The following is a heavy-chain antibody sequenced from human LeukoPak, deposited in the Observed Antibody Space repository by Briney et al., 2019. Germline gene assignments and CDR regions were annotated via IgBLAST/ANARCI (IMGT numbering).Heavy chain of an antibody. CDR3: ARVRVVFDY. D-gene: IGHD2-15*01. Sequence: SETLSLTCAVYGGSFSGYYWSWIRQPPGKGLEWIGSIYYSGSTYYNPSLKSRVTISVDTSKNQFSLKLSSVTAADTAVYYCARVRVVFDYWGQGTLVTVSS. CDR2: IYYSGST. J-gene: IGHJ4*02. V-gene: IGHV4-34*01. CDR1: GGSFSGYY.